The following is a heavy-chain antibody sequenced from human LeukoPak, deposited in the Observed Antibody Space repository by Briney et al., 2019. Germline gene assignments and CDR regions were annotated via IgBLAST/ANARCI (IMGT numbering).Heavy chain of an antibody. J-gene: IGHJ4*02. Sequence: PGGSLRLSCAASGVTLNRYAMAWVRQAPEKGLEWVSSITDSGISTYYADSVTGRFTISKDNSKNTLYLQMNSLRAEDTAVYYCAKGLRGSYDYWGQGTLVTVSS. CDR1: GVTLNRYA. CDR2: ITDSGIST. D-gene: IGHD1-26*01. CDR3: AKGLRGSYDY. V-gene: IGHV3-23*01.